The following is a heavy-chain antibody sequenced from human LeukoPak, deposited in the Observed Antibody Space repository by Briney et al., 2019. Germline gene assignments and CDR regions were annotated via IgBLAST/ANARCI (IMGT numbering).Heavy chain of an antibody. CDR2: IYPGDSDT. CDR3: ARHKATVRGVTHHFDY. Sequence: GESLKISCKGSGYSFTSYWIGWVRQMPGKGLEWMGIIYPGDSDTRYSPSFQGQVTISADKSISTAYLQWSSLKASDTAMYYCARHKATVRGVTHHFDYWGQGTLVTVSS. V-gene: IGHV5-51*01. J-gene: IGHJ4*02. D-gene: IGHD3-10*01. CDR1: GYSFTSYW.